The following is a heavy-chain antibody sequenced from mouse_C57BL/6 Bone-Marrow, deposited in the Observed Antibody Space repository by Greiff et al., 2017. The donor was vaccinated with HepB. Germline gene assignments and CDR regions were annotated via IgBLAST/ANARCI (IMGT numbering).Heavy chain of an antibody. CDR3: AREGDFYYGSSFFYAMDY. CDR2: INYDGSST. CDR1: GFTFSDYY. Sequence: DVMLVESEGGLVQPGSSMKLSCTASGFTFSDYYMAWVRQVPEKGLEWVANINYDGSSTYYLDSLKSRFIISRDNAKNILYLQMSSLKSEDTATYYCAREGDFYYGSSFFYAMDYWGQGTSVTVSS. D-gene: IGHD1-1*01. J-gene: IGHJ4*01. V-gene: IGHV5-16*01.